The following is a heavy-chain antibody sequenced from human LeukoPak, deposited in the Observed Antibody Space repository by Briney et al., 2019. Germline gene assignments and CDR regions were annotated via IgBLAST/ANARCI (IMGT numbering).Heavy chain of an antibody. CDR2: VYNSGST. CDR3: ASSLRFLEWLYYFDF. D-gene: IGHD3-3*01. J-gene: IGHJ4*02. Sequence: SETLSLTCTVSGGSISSVGYYWSWIRQPPGKGLEWIGYVYNSGSTYYNPSLKSRVTISVDRSNNQFSLKLSSVTAADTAVYYCASSLRFLEWLYYFDFWGQGTLVTVSS. V-gene: IGHV4-30-2*01. CDR1: GGSISSVGYY.